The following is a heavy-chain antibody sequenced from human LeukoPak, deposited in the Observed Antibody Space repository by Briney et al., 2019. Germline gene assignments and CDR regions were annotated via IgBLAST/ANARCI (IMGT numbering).Heavy chain of an antibody. D-gene: IGHD2-2*01. CDR3: ARGAMGYCSSTSCTPFDY. Sequence: PGGSLRLSCAASGFTFSSYAMHWVRQAPGKGLEWVAVISYDGSNKYYADSVKGRFTISRDNSKNTLYLQMNSLRAEDTAVYYCARGAMGYCSSTSCTPFDYWGQGTLVTVSS. CDR1: GFTFSSYA. J-gene: IGHJ4*02. CDR2: ISYDGSNK. V-gene: IGHV3-30-3*01.